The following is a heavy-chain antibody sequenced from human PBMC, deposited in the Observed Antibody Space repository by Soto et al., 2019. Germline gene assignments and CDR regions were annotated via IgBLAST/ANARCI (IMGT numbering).Heavy chain of an antibody. D-gene: IGHD6-6*01. CDR2: TYYRSKWYS. CDR1: GDSVSSINAA. J-gene: IGHJ6*02. Sequence: LSLTCAISGDSVSSINAAWNWFRQSPSRGLEWLGRTYYRSKWYSDYSLSVKSRITINPDTSKDQFSLQLNSVTPEDTALYYCARAKEYTRSSGMDVWGQGTTVTVSS. CDR3: ARAKEYTRSSGMDV. V-gene: IGHV6-1*01.